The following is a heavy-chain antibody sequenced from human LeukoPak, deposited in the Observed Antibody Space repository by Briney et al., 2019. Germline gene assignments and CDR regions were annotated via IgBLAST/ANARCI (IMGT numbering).Heavy chain of an antibody. J-gene: IGHJ4*02. Sequence: SETLSLTCTVSGYSISSGYYWGWIRQPPGKGLEWIGSIYHSGSTYYNPSLKSRVTISVDTSKNQFSLKLSSVTAADTAVYYCARKKGRGYSSGWPLDYWGQGTLVTVSS. D-gene: IGHD6-19*01. CDR2: IYHSGST. CDR3: ARKKGRGYSSGWPLDY. V-gene: IGHV4-38-2*02. CDR1: GYSISSGYY.